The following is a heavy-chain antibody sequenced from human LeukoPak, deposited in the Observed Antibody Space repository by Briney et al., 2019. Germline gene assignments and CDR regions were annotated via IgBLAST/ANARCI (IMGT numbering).Heavy chain of an antibody. Sequence: PGGFLRLSCAASGFTFSNYGMNWVRQAPGRGLEWVSGISGSGGSTYYADSVKGRFTISRDNSKYTLYLQVNSLRAEDTAIYYCAKKRVLVVPAADFDYWGQGTLVTVSS. CDR3: AKKRVLVVPAADFDY. CDR2: ISGSGGST. J-gene: IGHJ4*02. D-gene: IGHD2-2*01. V-gene: IGHV3-23*01. CDR1: GFTFSNYG.